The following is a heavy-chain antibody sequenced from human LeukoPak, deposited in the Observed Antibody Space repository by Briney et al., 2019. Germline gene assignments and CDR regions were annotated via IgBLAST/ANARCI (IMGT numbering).Heavy chain of an antibody. D-gene: IGHD6-13*01. CDR3: ARGGRSRGPFDY. V-gene: IGHV4-4*07. J-gene: IGHJ4*02. CDR1: GGSISGYY. Sequence: PSETLSLTCTVSGGSISGYYWNWIRQPAGKGLEWIGRIYTSGSTNHNPSLKSRVTMSVDTSKNQFSLRLSSVTAADTAVYYCARGGRSRGPFDYWGQGTLVTVSS. CDR2: IYTSGST.